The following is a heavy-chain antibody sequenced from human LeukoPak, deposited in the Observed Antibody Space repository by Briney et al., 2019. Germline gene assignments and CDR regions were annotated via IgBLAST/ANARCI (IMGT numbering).Heavy chain of an antibody. CDR3: ARGTISDSSSDY. J-gene: IGHJ4*02. V-gene: IGHV3-21*01. CDR2: ISSSSSYI. D-gene: IGHD6-13*01. CDR1: GFTFSSYG. Sequence: PGRSLRLSCAASGFTFSSYGMNWVRQAPGKGLEWVSSISSSSSYIYYADSVKGRFTISRDNAKNSLYLQMNSLRAEDTAVYYCARGTISDSSSDYWGQGTLVTVSS.